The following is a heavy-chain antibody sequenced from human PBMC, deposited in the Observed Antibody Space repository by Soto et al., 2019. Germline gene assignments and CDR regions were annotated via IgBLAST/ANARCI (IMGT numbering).Heavy chain of an antibody. V-gene: IGHV1-69*01. CDR2: IIPISGTA. Sequence: QVQLVQSGAEVKKPGSSVKDSCKASGGTFSSYAISWVRQAPGQGLEWMGGIIPISGTANYAQKFQSRVTMTADESTSTAYMELSSLRSEDTAVYYCARSQGSSTSLEIYYYYYYGMDVWGQGTTVTVSS. J-gene: IGHJ6*02. D-gene: IGHD2-2*01. CDR3: ARSQGSSTSLEIYYYYYYGMDV. CDR1: GGTFSSYA.